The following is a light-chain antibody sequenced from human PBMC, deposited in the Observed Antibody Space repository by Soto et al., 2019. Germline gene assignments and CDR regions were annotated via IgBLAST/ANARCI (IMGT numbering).Light chain of an antibody. V-gene: IGKV1-17*01. CDR1: QSIRSY. CDR2: AAS. Sequence: DIQMTQSPSSLSASVGDRVTITCRASQSIRSYLNWYQQKPGKAPKLLIYAASSLQSGVPSRFRGSGSGTEFTLTISSLQPEDFETYYCQQRSNYPITFGQGTRLEIK. J-gene: IGKJ5*01. CDR3: QQRSNYPIT.